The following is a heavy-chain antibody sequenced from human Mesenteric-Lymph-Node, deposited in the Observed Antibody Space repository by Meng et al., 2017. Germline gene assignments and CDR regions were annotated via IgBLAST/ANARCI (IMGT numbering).Heavy chain of an antibody. CDR3: VRDTRRGGGWFDP. D-gene: IGHD3-10*01. CDR1: GGSVSSGGYY. CDR2: IYHGVNI. V-gene: IGHV4-31*03. Sequence: QVQLRESGPGLAKPSQTLSLTCTVSGGSVSSGGYYWTWIRQHPGKGLEWFGHIYHGVNIYYTPSLRNRVTISVDKSRNQFSLKLTSVSAADTAVYYCVRDTRRGGGWFDPWGQGTLVTVSS. J-gene: IGHJ5*02.